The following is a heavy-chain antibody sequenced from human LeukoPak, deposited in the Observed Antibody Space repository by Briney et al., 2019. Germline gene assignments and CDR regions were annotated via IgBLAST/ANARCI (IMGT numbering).Heavy chain of an antibody. J-gene: IGHJ4*02. CDR3: ARDRGGSYYLLYDY. V-gene: IGHV1-2*02. CDR2: INPNSGGT. D-gene: IGHD1-26*01. Sequence: ASVKVSCKASGYTFTGYYMHWVRQAPGQGLEWMGWINPNSGGTNYAQKFQGRVTMTRDTSISTAYMELSRLRSDDTAVYYCARDRGGSYYLLYDYWGQGTLVTVSS. CDR1: GYTFTGYY.